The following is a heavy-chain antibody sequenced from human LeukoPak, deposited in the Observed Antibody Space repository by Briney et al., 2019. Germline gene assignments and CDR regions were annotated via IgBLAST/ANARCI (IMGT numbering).Heavy chain of an antibody. CDR2: IYSGGST. J-gene: IGHJ6*03. D-gene: IGHD3-3*01. Sequence: GGSLRLSCAASGFTVSSNYMSWVRQAPGKGLEWVSVIYSGGSTYYADSVKGRFTISRDNSKNTLYLQMNRLRAEDTAVYYCARQKEWLLRGYMDVWGKGTTVTVSS. CDR3: ARQKEWLLRGYMDV. CDR1: GFTVSSNY. V-gene: IGHV3-53*01.